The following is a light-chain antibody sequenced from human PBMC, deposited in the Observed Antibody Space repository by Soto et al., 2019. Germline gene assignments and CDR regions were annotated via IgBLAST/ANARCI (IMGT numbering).Light chain of an antibody. V-gene: IGKV3-15*01. J-gene: IGKJ1*01. CDR3: QQYNNWPGWT. CDR1: QSVSSN. Sequence: EILMTQNTATLSLSPGERATLSCRASQSVSSNLAWYQQKPGQAPRLLIYGASTRATGIPARFSGSGSGTEFTLTISSLQSEDFAVYYCQQYNNWPGWTFGQGTKVDIK. CDR2: GAS.